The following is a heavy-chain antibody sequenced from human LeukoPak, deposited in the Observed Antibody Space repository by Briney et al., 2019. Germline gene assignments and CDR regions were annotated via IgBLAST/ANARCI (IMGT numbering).Heavy chain of an antibody. CDR3: ARDAPGLDDGFDI. D-gene: IGHD6-6*01. J-gene: IGHJ3*02. Sequence: SETLSLTCTVSGGSISSHYWSWLRQPPGKGLEWIGYIYYSGSTNYNPSLKSRVTISVDTSKSQFSLKLSSVTAADTAVYYCARDAPGLDDGFDIWGQGTMVTVSS. V-gene: IGHV4-59*11. CDR2: IYYSGST. CDR1: GGSISSHY.